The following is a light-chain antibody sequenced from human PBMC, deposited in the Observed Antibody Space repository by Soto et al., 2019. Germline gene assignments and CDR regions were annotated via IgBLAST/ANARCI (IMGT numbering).Light chain of an antibody. Sequence: EIVLTQSPGTLSLSPGERATLSCRASQSVSRSYFSWYQQKPGQAPRLLIYGASSRANGIPDRFSGSGSGTDFTFTISRLATEDFAVYYCQQYGSSSWTFGQGTKGEIK. CDR3: QQYGSSSWT. CDR1: QSVSRSY. V-gene: IGKV3-20*01. CDR2: GAS. J-gene: IGKJ1*01.